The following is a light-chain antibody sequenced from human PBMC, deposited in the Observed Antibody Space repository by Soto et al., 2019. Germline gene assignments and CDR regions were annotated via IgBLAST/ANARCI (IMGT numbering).Light chain of an antibody. V-gene: IGKV1-6*01. J-gene: IGKJ1*01. CDR1: QGIRND. CDR3: LQDYNCPGT. Sequence: AIQMTQSPSSLSASVGDRVTITCRASQGIRNDLGWYQQKPGKAPKLLIYAASSLQSGDPSRFSGSGSGTDFTLTISSLQPEDFATDYCLQDYNCPGTFGQGTKVEIK. CDR2: AAS.